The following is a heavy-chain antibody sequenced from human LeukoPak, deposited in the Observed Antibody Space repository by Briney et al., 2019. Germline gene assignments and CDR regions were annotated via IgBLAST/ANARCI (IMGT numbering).Heavy chain of an antibody. D-gene: IGHD1-26*01. CDR2: IYYSGSA. Sequence: SETLSLTCTVSGGSISSYYWSWIRQPPGKGLEWIGDIYYSGSANYNPSLKSRVTISVDTSKNQFSLRLSSVTAADTAVYYSARLASGSYGPLTPFDYWGQGTLVSVSS. J-gene: IGHJ4*02. CDR3: ARLASGSYGPLTPFDY. V-gene: IGHV4-59*08. CDR1: GGSISSYY.